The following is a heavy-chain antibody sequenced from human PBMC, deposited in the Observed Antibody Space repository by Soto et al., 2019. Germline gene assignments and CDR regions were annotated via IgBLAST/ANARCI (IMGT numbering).Heavy chain of an antibody. Sequence: PGGSLRLSCAASGFTFTDYAMSWVRQAPGKGLEWVSLISGSGGSTYYADSVKGRFTISKDNSKNTLYLQMNSLRAEDTAVYYCAKDLTYRTSPMNMDVWGQGTTVPVSS. CDR3: AKDLTYRTSPMNMDV. V-gene: IGHV3-23*01. J-gene: IGHJ6*02. CDR1: GFTFTDYA. D-gene: IGHD6-6*01. CDR2: ISGSGGST.